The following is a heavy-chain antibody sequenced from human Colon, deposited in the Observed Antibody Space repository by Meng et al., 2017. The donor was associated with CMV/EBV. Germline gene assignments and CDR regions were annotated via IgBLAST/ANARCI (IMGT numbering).Heavy chain of an antibody. J-gene: IGHJ4*02. V-gene: IGHV4-34*01. D-gene: IGHD3-10*01. CDR1: GGSFSPYY. CDR3: ARGGGTPIRGVLPFDF. Sequence: VQPQQWGAGLLKPSETLSLTCALYGGSFSPYYWSWIRQSPGKGLEWIAEIDHTGSTNYNPSLKSRVTISIDTSNSHFSLNLTSATAADTAVYYCARGGGTPIRGVLPFDFWGQGTLVTVS. CDR2: IDHTGST.